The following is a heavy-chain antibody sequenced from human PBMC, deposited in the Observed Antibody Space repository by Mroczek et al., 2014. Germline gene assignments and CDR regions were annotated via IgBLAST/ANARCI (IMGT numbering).Heavy chain of an antibody. CDR2: IYYSGST. CDR3: ASAQPILYYYDSSGSPXAFDI. V-gene: IGHV4-31*03. J-gene: IGHJ3*02. CDR1: GGSISSGGYY. D-gene: IGHD3-22*01. Sequence: QVQLQESGPGLVKPSQTLSLTCTVSGGSISSGGYYWSWIRQHPGKGLEWIGYIYYSGSTYYNPSLKSRVTISVDTSKNQFSLKLSSVTAADTAVYYCASAQPILYYYDSSGSPXAFDIWGQGTMVTVSS.